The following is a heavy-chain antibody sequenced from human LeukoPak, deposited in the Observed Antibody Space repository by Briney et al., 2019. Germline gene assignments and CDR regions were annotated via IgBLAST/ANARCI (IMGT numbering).Heavy chain of an antibody. CDR3: ARLGEGSRGPWFDP. J-gene: IGHJ5*02. CDR1: GGSISSSSYY. Sequence: PSETLSLTCTVSGGSISSSSYYWGWIRQPPGKGLEWIGSIYYSGSTYYNPSLKSRVTISVDTSKNQFFLKLSSVTAADTAVYYCARLGEGSRGPWFDPWGQGTLVTVSS. CDR2: IYYSGST. V-gene: IGHV4-39*01. D-gene: IGHD6-13*01.